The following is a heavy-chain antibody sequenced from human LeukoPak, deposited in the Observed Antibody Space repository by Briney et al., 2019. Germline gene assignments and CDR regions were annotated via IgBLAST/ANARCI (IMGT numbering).Heavy chain of an antibody. CDR3: ARLVRQLVTYYXXGMDV. Sequence: PSETLSLTCAVYGGSFSGYYWSWIRQPPGKGLEWIGEINHSGSTNYNPSLKSRVTISVDTSKNQFSLKLSSVTAADTAVYYCARLVRQLVTYYXXGMDVWGQGTTVTVSS. CDR2: INHSGST. V-gene: IGHV4-34*01. D-gene: IGHD6-6*01. CDR1: GGSFSGYY. J-gene: IGHJ6*02.